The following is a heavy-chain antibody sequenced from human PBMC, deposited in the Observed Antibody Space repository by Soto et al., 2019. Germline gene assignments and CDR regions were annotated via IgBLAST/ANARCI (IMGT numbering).Heavy chain of an antibody. Sequence: GGSLRLSCAASGFTFSSYWMSWVRQAPGKGLEWVANIKQDGSEKYFVDSVKGRFTISRDNAKNSLYLQMNSLRAEDTAVYYGARVLRDGYNYRFDYWGQGTLVTVSS. CDR1: GFTFSSYW. J-gene: IGHJ4*02. CDR3: ARVLRDGYNYRFDY. D-gene: IGHD5-12*01. CDR2: IKQDGSEK. V-gene: IGHV3-7*01.